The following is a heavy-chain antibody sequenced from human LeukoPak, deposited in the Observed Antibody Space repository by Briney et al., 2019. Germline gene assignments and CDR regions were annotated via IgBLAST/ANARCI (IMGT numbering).Heavy chain of an antibody. V-gene: IGHV4-4*02. CDR3: ARAPINWNAFDY. D-gene: IGHD1-20*01. CDR2: IYHSGST. Sequence: SETLSLTCAVSGGSISSSNWWSWVRQPPGKGLEWIGEIYHSGSTYYNPSLKSRVTISVDTSKNQFSLKLSSVTAADTAVYYCARAPINWNAFDYWGQGTLVTVSS. CDR1: GGSISSSNW. J-gene: IGHJ4*02.